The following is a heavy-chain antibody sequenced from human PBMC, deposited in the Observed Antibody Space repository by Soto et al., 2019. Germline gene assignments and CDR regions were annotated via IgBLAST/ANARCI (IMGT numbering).Heavy chain of an antibody. D-gene: IGHD1-20*01. CDR1: GGSISSGDDF. V-gene: IGHV4-30-4*01. J-gene: IGHJ6*02. Sequence: QVQLQESGPGLVKPSQTLSLTCTDSGGSISSGDDFWTWIRQPPGKGLEWIGYIYYSGSTYYNPSLKSRLTMSVDTSKNQFSLKLSSVIAADTAVYYCARDRAKWKDYYYYGMDVWGQGTTVTVSS. CDR3: ARDRAKWKDYYYYGMDV. CDR2: IYYSGST.